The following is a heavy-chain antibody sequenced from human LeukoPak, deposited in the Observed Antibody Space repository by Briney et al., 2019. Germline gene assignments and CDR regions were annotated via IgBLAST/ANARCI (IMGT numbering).Heavy chain of an antibody. CDR2: IYYSGST. D-gene: IGHD3-10*01. CDR1: GGSISSYY. Sequence: SETLSLTCTVSGGSISSYYWSWLRQPPGKGLEWIGYIYYSGSTNYNPSLKSRVTISVDTSKNQFSLKLTSVTAADTAVYYCARRMIRGLIGSVWFDPWGQGTLVTVSS. V-gene: IGHV4-59*01. CDR3: ARRMIRGLIGSVWFDP. J-gene: IGHJ5*02.